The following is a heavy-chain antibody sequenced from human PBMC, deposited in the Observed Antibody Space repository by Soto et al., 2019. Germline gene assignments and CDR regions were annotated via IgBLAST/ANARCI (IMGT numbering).Heavy chain of an antibody. CDR2: ISGSGGST. V-gene: IGHV3-23*01. D-gene: IGHD2-15*01. CDR3: AKVPGPKVDYFDY. Sequence: GGSVGLSCAASGVTFSSYAMSWFRQAPGKGLEWVSAISGSGGSTYYADSVKGRFTISRDNSKNTLYLQMNSLRAEDTAVYYCAKVPGPKVDYFDYWGQGTLVTVSS. CDR1: GVTFSSYA. J-gene: IGHJ4*02.